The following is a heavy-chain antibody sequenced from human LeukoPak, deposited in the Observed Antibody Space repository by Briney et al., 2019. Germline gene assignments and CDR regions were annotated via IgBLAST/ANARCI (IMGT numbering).Heavy chain of an antibody. D-gene: IGHD3-22*01. J-gene: IGHJ4*02. CDR1: GGSISDNY. V-gene: IGHV4-59*01. CDR3: ARETYYYDSGGYHKYFDY. CDR2: IYYSGST. Sequence: SETLSLTCTVSGGSISDNYWIWIRQPLGKGLEWIGYIYYSGSTNYNPSLKSRVTISVDTSKNQFSLKLSSVTAADTAVYYCARETYYYDSGGYHKYFDYWGQGTLVTVSS.